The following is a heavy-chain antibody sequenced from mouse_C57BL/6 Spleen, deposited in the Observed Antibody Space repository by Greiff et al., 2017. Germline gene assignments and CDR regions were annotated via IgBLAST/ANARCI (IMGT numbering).Heavy chain of an antibody. V-gene: IGHV8-8*01. CDR1: GFSLSTFGMG. J-gene: IGHJ1*03. CDR2: IWWDDDK. CDR3: ARSYYYGSSYYFDV. D-gene: IGHD1-1*01. Sequence: QVTLKECGPGILQPSQTLSLTCSFSGFSLSTFGMGVGWIRQPSGKGLEWLAHIWWDDDKYYNPALKSRLTISKDTSKNQVFLKIANVDTADTATYYCARSYYYGSSYYFDVWGTGTTVTVSS.